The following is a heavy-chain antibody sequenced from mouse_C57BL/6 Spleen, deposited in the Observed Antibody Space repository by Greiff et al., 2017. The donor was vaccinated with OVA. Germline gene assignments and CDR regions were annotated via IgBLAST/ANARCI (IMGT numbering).Heavy chain of an antibody. J-gene: IGHJ3*01. CDR3: TKEIYDGYLAY. Sequence: EVQLQESGGGLVQPGGSMKLSCVASGFTFSNYWMNWVRQSPEKGLEWVAQIRLKSDNYATHYAESVKGRFTISRDDSKSSGYLQMNNLRAEDTGIYYCTKEIYDGYLAYWGQGTLVTVSA. D-gene: IGHD2-3*01. V-gene: IGHV6-3*01. CDR2: IRLKSDNYAT. CDR1: GFTFSNYW.